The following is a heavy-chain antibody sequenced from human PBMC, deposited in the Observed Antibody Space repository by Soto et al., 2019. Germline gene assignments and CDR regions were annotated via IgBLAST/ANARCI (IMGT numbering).Heavy chain of an antibody. CDR3: ARVDIVVVPAPDGFYYYYMDV. CDR2: INHSGST. D-gene: IGHD2-2*03. CDR1: GRSFSGYY. Sequence: SETLSLTSAVYGRSFSGYYWSWISQPQGKGLEWNGAINHSGSTNYNPNLKSRVTISVDPTKNQLSLKLSSVTAADTAGYYCARVDIVVVPAPDGFYYYYMDVWGKGTTVTVSS. J-gene: IGHJ6*03. V-gene: IGHV4-34*01.